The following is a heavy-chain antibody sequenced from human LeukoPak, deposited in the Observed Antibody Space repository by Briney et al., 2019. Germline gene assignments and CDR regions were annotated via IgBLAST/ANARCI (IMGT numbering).Heavy chain of an antibody. Sequence: ASVTVSCKASGGTFSSYAISWVRQAPGQGLEWMGGIIPIFGTANYAQKFQGRVTITADESTSTAYVELSSLRSEDTAVYYCARLGFSYARDYWGQGTLVTVSS. CDR3: ARLGFSYARDY. CDR2: IIPIFGTA. CDR1: GGTFSSYA. J-gene: IGHJ4*02. D-gene: IGHD5-18*01. V-gene: IGHV1-69*13.